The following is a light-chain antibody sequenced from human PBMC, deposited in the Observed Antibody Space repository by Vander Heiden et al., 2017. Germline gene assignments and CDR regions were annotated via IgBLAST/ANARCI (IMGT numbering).Light chain of an antibody. Sequence: EIVLTQSPATLSLSPGERATLSCRASQSVSSYLAWYQQKPGQAPRLLIYDAANMATGIPARFSGSGSGTDFTLTISSLEPEDFAVYYCQQRSNPLPFTFGHGTKVDIK. CDR3: QQRSNPLPFT. V-gene: IGKV3-11*01. CDR2: DAA. CDR1: QSVSSY. J-gene: IGKJ3*01.